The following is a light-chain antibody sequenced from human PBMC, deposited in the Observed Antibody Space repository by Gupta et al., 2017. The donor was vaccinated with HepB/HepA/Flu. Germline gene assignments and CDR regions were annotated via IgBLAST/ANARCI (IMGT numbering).Light chain of an antibody. CDR3: QQYGKSPWT. CDR2: GAS. CDR1: QSIRSSY. J-gene: IGKJ1*01. Sequence: EIVLTQSPGTRSLSPGERATLSCRASQSIRSSYLAWYQQKPGQAPRLLIYGASSRAAGVPDRFSGSGSGRDFSLTISRLEPEDFAVYFCQQYGKSPWTFGQGTKVEI. V-gene: IGKV3-20*01.